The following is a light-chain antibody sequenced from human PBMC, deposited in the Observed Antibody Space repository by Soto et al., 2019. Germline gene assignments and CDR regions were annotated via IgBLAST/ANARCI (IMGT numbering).Light chain of an antibody. Sequence: QSALTQPASVSGSPGQSITISCTGTSSDVGGYNSVSWYQHHPGKAPKLMIYAVRSRPSAVSHRFSGSKSGNTASLTISGLQSEDEADYYCSSYAASSTLFGGGTKLTVL. J-gene: IGLJ2*01. CDR1: SSDVGGYNS. CDR2: AVR. CDR3: SSYAASSTL. V-gene: IGLV2-14*01.